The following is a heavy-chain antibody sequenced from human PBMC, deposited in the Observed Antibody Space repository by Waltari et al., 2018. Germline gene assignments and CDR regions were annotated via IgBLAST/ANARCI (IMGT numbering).Heavy chain of an antibody. Sequence: QLQLQESGPGLVKPSETLSLTCTVSGGSISSSSYYWGWIRQPPGKGLEWYGSIYDSGDTYYNPSLKSRVTISVDTSRRQFALKLSAVTAADTAVYYCARWKGNRRGSYYEDWGQGTLVTVSS. CDR3: ARWKGNRRGSYYED. CDR2: IYDSGDT. CDR1: GGSISSSSYY. V-gene: IGHV4-39*01. D-gene: IGHD1-26*01. J-gene: IGHJ4*02.